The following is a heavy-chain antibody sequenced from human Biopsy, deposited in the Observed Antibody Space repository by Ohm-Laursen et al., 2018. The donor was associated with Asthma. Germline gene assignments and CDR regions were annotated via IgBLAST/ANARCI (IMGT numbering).Heavy chain of an antibody. V-gene: IGHV3-30*18. D-gene: IGHD3-3*01. J-gene: IGHJ3*02. CDR1: GFSFNSYG. CDR3: AKERYYDFWSGYPI. CDR2: MSFDGRQT. Sequence: SLRLSCAASGFSFNSYGMHWVRQAPGKGLEWVAVMSFDGRQTYYADSVKGRFTIPRDNSKNTLYLQMNSLRAEDTAVYYCAKERYYDFWSGYPIWGQGTMVTVSS.